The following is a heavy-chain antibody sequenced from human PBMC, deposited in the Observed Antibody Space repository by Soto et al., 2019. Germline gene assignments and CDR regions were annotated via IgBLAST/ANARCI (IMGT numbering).Heavy chain of an antibody. CDR1: GYSFTNSG. CDR2: ISTYNGNT. CDR3: ARRLYGDYDY. D-gene: IGHD4-17*01. Sequence: QAQLVQSGAEVKEPGASVKVSCKASGYSFTNSGITWVRQAPGQGLEWMGWISTYNGNTNYAQKLQDRVTLTTDTSTITAYMELRSLRSDDTAVYYCARRLYGDYDYWGQGTLVTVSS. V-gene: IGHV1-18*01. J-gene: IGHJ4*02.